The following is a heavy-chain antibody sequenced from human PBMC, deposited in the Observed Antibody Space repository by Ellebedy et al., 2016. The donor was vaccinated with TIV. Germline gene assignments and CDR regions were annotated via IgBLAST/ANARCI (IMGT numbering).Heavy chain of an antibody. Sequence: ASVKVSXXVSGYTFTRYGMSWVRQAPGQGLEWMGWIAVYNGHTTDAQKFQDRDVMTTETATSTVYMELRSLRSDDTAVYYCARSRLGGGHWYFDFWGRGTLVTVSS. CDR3: ARSRLGGGHWYFDF. CDR2: IAVYNGHT. CDR1: GYTFTRYG. D-gene: IGHD3-10*01. J-gene: IGHJ2*01. V-gene: IGHV1-18*01.